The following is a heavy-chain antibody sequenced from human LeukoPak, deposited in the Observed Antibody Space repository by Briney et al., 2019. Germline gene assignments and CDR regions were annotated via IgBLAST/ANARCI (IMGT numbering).Heavy chain of an antibody. D-gene: IGHD4-23*01. V-gene: IGHV4-59*01. CDR3: ARDRDYGGNFIDDAFDI. CDR1: GGSISSYY. Sequence: SETLSLTCTVSGGSISSYYWSWIRQPPGKGLEWIGYIYYSGSTNYNPSLKSRVTISVDTSKNQFSLKLSSVTAADTTVYYCARDRDYGGNFIDDAFDIWGQGPMVTVST. J-gene: IGHJ3*02. CDR2: IYYSGST.